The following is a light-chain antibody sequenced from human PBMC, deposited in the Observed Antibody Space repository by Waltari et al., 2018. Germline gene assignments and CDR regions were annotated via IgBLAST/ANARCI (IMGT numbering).Light chain of an antibody. Sequence: DIQMTQSPSTLSASVGERVTITCRASQSISRWLAWYQQKPGKAPNLLIYKASTLESGVPSRFSGSGSGTEFTLTISSLQSDDFATYYCQNYNSYSGTWTFGQGTKVEIK. V-gene: IGKV1-5*03. CDR3: QNYNSYSGTWT. CDR2: KAS. J-gene: IGKJ1*01. CDR1: QSISRW.